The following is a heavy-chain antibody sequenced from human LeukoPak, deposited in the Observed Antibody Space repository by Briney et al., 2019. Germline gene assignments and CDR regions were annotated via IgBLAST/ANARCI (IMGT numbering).Heavy chain of an antibody. CDR1: GASISSGDYY. CDR3: ARLKGGTYAFDL. D-gene: IGHD1-1*01. CDR2: IYCRGFNRDIT. J-gene: IGHJ3*01. V-gene: IGHV4-30-4*08. Sequence: ASETLSLTCTVSGASISSGDYYWIWIRQPPGEGLEWIGYIYCRGFNRDITFYNPSLKSRFTISADTSKNQVSLELSSVTAADTAVYYCARLKGGTYAFDLWGQGTMVTVSS.